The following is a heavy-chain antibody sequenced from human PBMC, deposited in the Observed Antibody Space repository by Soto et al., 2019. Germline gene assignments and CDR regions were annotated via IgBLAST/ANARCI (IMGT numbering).Heavy chain of an antibody. CDR2: IYHSGST. CDR3: ARGSQDYYFDS. Sequence: SETLSLTCTVSGGSISNYYWSWIRQPPGKGLEWIGYIYHSGSTRYNPSLKSRVTISVDTSKNQFSLKLNSVTAADTAVYYCARGSQDYYFDSWGQGTLVTVSS. CDR1: GGSISNYY. J-gene: IGHJ4*02. V-gene: IGHV4-59*01.